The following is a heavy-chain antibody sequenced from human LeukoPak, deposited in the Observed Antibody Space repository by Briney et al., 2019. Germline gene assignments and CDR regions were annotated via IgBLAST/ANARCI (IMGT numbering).Heavy chain of an antibody. CDR3: APFERMVRGVITSSRFDP. D-gene: IGHD3-10*01. J-gene: IGHJ5*02. CDR1: GFTFSSYA. Sequence: GGSLRLSCAASGFTFSSYAMSWVRQAPGKGLEWVSAISGSGGSTYYADSVKGRFTISRDNSKNTLYLQMNSLRAEDTAVYYCAPFERMVRGVITSSRFDPWGQGTLVTVSS. CDR2: ISGSGGST. V-gene: IGHV3-23*01.